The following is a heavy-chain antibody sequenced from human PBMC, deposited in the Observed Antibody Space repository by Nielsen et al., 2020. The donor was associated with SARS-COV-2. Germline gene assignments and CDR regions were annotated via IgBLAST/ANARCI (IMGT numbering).Heavy chain of an antibody. Sequence: SETLSLTCTVSGGSVSSGSYYWSWIRQPPGKGLEWIGYIYYSGSTNYNPSLKSRVTLSVDTSKNQFSLKLSSVTAADTAGYYCARGWGGSGAWFDPWGQGTLVTVSS. D-gene: IGHD3-10*01. CDR2: IYYSGST. CDR3: ARGWGGSGAWFDP. V-gene: IGHV4-61*01. J-gene: IGHJ5*02. CDR1: GGSVSSGSYY.